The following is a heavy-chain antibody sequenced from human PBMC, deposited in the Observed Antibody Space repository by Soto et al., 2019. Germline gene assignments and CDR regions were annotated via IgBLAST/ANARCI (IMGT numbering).Heavy chain of an antibody. Sequence: GGSLRLSCAASGFTFSSYAMSWVRQAPGKGLEWVSSISASGGSTYYADSVKGRFTISRDNSKNTLYLQMNSLGAEGTAVYYCAKGYCSSASCYRSFDIWGQGTMVTVSS. J-gene: IGHJ3*02. V-gene: IGHV3-23*01. CDR2: ISASGGST. CDR1: GFTFSSYA. CDR3: AKGYCSSASCYRSFDI. D-gene: IGHD2-2*02.